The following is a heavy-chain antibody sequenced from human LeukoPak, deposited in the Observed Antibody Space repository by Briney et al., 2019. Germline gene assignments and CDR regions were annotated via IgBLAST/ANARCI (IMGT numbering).Heavy chain of an antibody. CDR2: ISAYNGNT. CDR3: ARDQGYYDSSGSDY. D-gene: IGHD3-22*01. CDR1: GYTFTSYG. Sequence: ASVKVSCKASGYTFTSYGIRWVRQAPGQGLEWMGWISAYNGNTNDAQSLQDRVTMTADTSTSTAYMELRSLRSDDTAVYYCARDQGYYDSSGSDYWGQGTLVTVS. J-gene: IGHJ4*02. V-gene: IGHV1-18*01.